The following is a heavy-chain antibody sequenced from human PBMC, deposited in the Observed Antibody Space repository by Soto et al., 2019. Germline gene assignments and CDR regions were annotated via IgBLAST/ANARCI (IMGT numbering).Heavy chain of an antibody. D-gene: IGHD2-2*01. CDR2: ISYDGNNN. V-gene: IGHV3-30*04. CDR1: GFTFSNYA. Sequence: GGSRRLSCAPSGFTFSNYAMHWVRPAPGKGPEWAASISYDGNNNYYADSVKGRFTISRDNSKSTLYLQMNSLRAEDTAVYYCARDRVCTSATCGEFDYYYYYGMDVWGQGTTVTVSS. CDR3: ARDRVCTSATCGEFDYYYYYGMDV. J-gene: IGHJ6*02.